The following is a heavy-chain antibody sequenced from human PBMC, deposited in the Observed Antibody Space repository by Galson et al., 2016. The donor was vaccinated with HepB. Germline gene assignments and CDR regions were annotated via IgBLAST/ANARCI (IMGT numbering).Heavy chain of an antibody. Sequence: SLRLSCAASGFTFSTYAMSWVRQVPGKGLEWVSTITDVGDNTHYADSVKGRFTISRDNSKNMLFLQMNSLRAEDTAIYYCARDLGMRVGATDYWGQGTLVSVSS. J-gene: IGHJ4*02. CDR2: ITDVGDNT. V-gene: IGHV3-23*01. CDR3: ARDLGMRVGATDY. CDR1: GFTFSTYA. D-gene: IGHD1-26*01.